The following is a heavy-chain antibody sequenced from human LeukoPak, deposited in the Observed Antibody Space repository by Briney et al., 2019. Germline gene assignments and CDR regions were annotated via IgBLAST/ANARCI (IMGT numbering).Heavy chain of an antibody. D-gene: IGHD4-23*01. CDR3: ARVKDDYGGYFDY. Sequence: SETLSLTCTVSGVSISSGDYYWSWLRQPPGKGLEWIGYIYYSGSTYYNPSLKSRVTISVDTSKNQFSLKLSSVTAADTAVYYCARVKDDYGGYFDYWGQGTLVTVSS. V-gene: IGHV4-30-4*01. CDR1: GVSISSGDYY. CDR2: IYYSGST. J-gene: IGHJ4*02.